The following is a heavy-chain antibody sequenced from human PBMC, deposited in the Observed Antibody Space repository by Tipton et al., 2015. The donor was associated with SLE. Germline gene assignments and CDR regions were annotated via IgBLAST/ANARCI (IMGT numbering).Heavy chain of an antibody. CDR2: ISSSGSTI. D-gene: IGHD1-26*01. CDR1: GFTFSSYE. J-gene: IGHJ3*02. Sequence: SLRLSCAASGFTFSSYEMNWVRQAPGKGLEWVSYISSSGSTIYYADSVKGRFTIFRDNAKNSLYLQMNSLRAEDTAVYYCARGRGGATWDAFDIWGQGTMVTVSS. V-gene: IGHV3-48*03. CDR3: ARGRGGATWDAFDI.